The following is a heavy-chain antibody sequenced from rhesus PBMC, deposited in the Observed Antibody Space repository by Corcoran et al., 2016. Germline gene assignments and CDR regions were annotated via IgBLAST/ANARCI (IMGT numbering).Heavy chain of an antibody. CDR1: GFTFSSYY. J-gene: IGHJ4*01. CDR3: AKDRGIAAAFDY. V-gene: IGHV3-22*01. CDR2: VKSCGGST. Sequence: EVQLVESGGGLVQPGGSLRLSCTGSGFTFSSYYLYWIRQAPGKGVQWVSAVKSCGGSTGYTDAGKCRFTISKENAKNTLYLQMNSLRAEDTAVYYCAKDRGIAAAFDYWGQGVLVTVSS. D-gene: IGHD6-13*01.